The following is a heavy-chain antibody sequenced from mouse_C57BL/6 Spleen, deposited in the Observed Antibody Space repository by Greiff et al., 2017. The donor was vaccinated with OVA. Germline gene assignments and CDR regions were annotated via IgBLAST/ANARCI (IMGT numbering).Heavy chain of an antibody. Sequence: EVKVVESGGGLVQPGGSMKLSCAASGFTFSDAWMDWVRQSPEKGLEWVAEIRNKANNHATYYAESVKGRFTISRDDSNTSVYLHMISLRAEDTGIYYCTTTVVATDYWGQGTTLTVSS. D-gene: IGHD1-1*01. CDR1: GFTFSDAW. CDR2: IRNKANNHAT. CDR3: TTTVVATDY. J-gene: IGHJ2*01. V-gene: IGHV6-6*01.